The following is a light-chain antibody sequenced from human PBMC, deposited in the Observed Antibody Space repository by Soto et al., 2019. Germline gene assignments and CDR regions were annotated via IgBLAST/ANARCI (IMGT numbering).Light chain of an antibody. Sequence: QSVLTQPPSVSGAPGRRVTISCTGSSSNIGAGYDVHWYQQLPGTAPKLLIYVNSNRPSGVPDRFSGSKSGTSASLAITGLQAEDEADYYCQSYDSSLSGSYVFGTGTKLTVL. CDR2: VNS. J-gene: IGLJ1*01. CDR3: QSYDSSLSGSYV. CDR1: SSNIGAGYD. V-gene: IGLV1-40*01.